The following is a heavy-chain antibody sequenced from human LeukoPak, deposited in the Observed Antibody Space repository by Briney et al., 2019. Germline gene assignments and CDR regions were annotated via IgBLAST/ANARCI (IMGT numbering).Heavy chain of an antibody. V-gene: IGHV3-30*02. CDR1: GFTFSHHG. J-gene: IGHJ4*02. CDR3: ARAVDKGTGYYMDF. Sequence: GGSLRLSCAASGFTFSHHGVHWVRQAPGKGLEWVAFILYDGSNKYYVDSVRGRFTISRDNSKNALSLQMNSLGAEDTAMYYCARAVDKGTGYYMDFWGQGTLVTVSS. D-gene: IGHD3-22*01. CDR2: ILYDGSNK.